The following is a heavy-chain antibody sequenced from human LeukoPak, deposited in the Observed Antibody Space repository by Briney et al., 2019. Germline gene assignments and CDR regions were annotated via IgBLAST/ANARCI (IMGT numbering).Heavy chain of an antibody. CDR1: GFTFSSYA. CDR2: ISYDGSNK. J-gene: IGHJ6*02. Sequence: GGSLRLSCAAPGFTFSSYAMHWVRQAPGKGLERVAVISYDGSNKYYADSVKGRFTNSRDNSKNTLYLQMNSLRAEDTAVYYCAREYCSSTSCYSRGKSYYYYYGMDVWGQGTTVTVSS. V-gene: IGHV3-30*04. D-gene: IGHD2-2*01. CDR3: AREYCSSTSCYSRGKSYYYYYGMDV.